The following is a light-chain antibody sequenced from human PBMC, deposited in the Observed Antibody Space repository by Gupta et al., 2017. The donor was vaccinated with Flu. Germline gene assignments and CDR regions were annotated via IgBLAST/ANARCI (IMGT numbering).Light chain of an antibody. J-gene: IGKJ5*01. CDR3: QQYYGRPIT. CDR1: RTVLKNSNNLNY. V-gene: IGKV4-1*01. CDR2: WAS. Sequence: DFVMTQFPDSLAVSLGERATINCKSSRTVLKNSNNLNYLAWFRQKPGQPPKLLIYWASIRQSGVPDRFSGSGSGTDFTLTISRLQPEDVAVYYCQQYYGRPITCGQGTRLDI.